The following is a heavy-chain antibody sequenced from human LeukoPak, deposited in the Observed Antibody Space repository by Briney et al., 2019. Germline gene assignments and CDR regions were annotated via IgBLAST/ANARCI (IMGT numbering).Heavy chain of an antibody. Sequence: PGRSLRLSCAASGFTLSNAYMGWVSQAPGEGMEWVGRIKNKTNGGTTDYAAPMKGRFTISRDDSKNTLYLQMNSLKTEDTAVYYCTTTIVGVTTWFDPWGQGTLVTVSS. D-gene: IGHD1-26*01. J-gene: IGHJ5*02. CDR3: TTTIVGVTTWFDP. V-gene: IGHV3-15*01. CDR1: GFTLSNAY. CDR2: IKNKTNGGTT.